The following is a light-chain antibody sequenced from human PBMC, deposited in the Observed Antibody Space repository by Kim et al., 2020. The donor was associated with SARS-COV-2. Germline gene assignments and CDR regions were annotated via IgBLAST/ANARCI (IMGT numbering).Light chain of an antibody. CDR2: GAS. Sequence: SVSPGERATLPCRASQSVSSDLAWYQQKPGQAPRLLIYGASTRASGIPVRFSGSGSGTEFTLTISSLQSEDFALYYCQQYNNWPHTFGQGTNLEI. J-gene: IGKJ2*01. V-gene: IGKV3-15*01. CDR3: QQYNNWPHT. CDR1: QSVSSD.